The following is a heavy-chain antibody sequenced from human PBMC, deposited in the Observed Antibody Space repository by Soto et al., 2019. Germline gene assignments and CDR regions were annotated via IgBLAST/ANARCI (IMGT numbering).Heavy chain of an antibody. CDR1: GGSISSSSYY. D-gene: IGHD6-19*01. CDR2: IYYSGST. J-gene: IGHJ4*02. CDR3: AKSSGWYKM. V-gene: IGHV4-39*01. Sequence: SETLSLTCTVSGGSISSSSYYGGWIRQPPGKGLEWIGSIYYSGSTYYNPSLKSRVTISVDTSKNQFSLKLSSVTAADTAVYYCAKSSGWYKMWGQGTLVTV.